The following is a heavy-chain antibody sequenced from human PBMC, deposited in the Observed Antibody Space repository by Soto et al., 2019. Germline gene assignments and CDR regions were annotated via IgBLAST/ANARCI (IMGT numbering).Heavy chain of an antibody. V-gene: IGHV3-30-3*01. Sequence: PGGSLRLSCAASGFTFSSYAMHWVRQAPGKGLEWVAVISYDGSNKYYADSVKGRFTISRDNSKNTLYLQMNSLRAEDTAVYYCARVDSDWLIKGMDVWGQGTTVTVSS. CDR3: ARVDSDWLIKGMDV. D-gene: IGHD3-9*01. J-gene: IGHJ6*02. CDR2: ISYDGSNK. CDR1: GFTFSSYA.